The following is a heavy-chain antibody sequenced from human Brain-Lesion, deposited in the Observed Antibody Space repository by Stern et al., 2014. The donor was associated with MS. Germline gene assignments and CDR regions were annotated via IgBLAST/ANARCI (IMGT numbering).Heavy chain of an antibody. CDR2: FDPEDGEP. D-gene: IGHD1-26*01. V-gene: IGHV1-24*01. CDR3: ATLSPGAGGNYYRHFDY. CDR1: GYTLNELS. Sequence: VQLVESGAEVKKPGASVKVSCKASGYTLNELSMHWVRQAPRKGLEWMGGFDPEDGEPIYAQKFQGRVTMTEDTSTDTAYMELSSLRSEYTAVYYCATLSPGAGGNYYRHFDYWGQGTLVTVSS. J-gene: IGHJ4*02.